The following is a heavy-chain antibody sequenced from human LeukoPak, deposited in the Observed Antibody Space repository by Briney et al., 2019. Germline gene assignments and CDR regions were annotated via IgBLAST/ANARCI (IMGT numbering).Heavy chain of an antibody. V-gene: IGHV3-21*01. CDR1: GFTLSSYS. CDR2: ISSSSIYI. J-gene: IGHJ4*02. Sequence: GGSLRLSCAASGFTLSSYSMNWVRQAPGKGLEWVSSISSSSIYIYYADSVKGRFTISRDNAKNSLYLQMNSLRAEDTAVHYCAREREYNYGHMLGYWGQGTLVTVSS. CDR3: AREREYNYGHMLGY. D-gene: IGHD5-18*01.